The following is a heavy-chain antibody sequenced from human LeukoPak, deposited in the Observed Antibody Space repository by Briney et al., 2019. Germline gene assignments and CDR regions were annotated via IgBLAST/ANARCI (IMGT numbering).Heavy chain of an antibody. CDR2: INAGNGNT. CDR1: GYTFTSYA. Sequence: GASVKVSCKASGYTFTSYAMHWVRQAPGQRLEWMGWINAGNGNTKYSQKFQGRVTITRDTSASTAYMDLSSLRSEDTAVYYCARSYYYGSGSPWGYYYYGMDVWGKGTTVTVSS. J-gene: IGHJ6*04. V-gene: IGHV1-3*01. CDR3: ARSYYYGSGSPWGYYYYGMDV. D-gene: IGHD3-10*01.